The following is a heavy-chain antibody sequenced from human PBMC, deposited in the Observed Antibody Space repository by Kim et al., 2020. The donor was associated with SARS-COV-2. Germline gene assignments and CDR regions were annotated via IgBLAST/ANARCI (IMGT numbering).Heavy chain of an antibody. CDR2: ISYDGSIQ. CDR3: AKGPIGVVSGGKMWLDP. CDR1: GLTFRNYG. J-gene: IGHJ5*02. V-gene: IGHV3-30*18. D-gene: IGHD2-2*01. Sequence: GLTFRNYGMHWVRQAPGKGLEWVADISYDGSIQYYGDSVEGRFTISRDNSKNTLYLQMNSLRVEDTAVYYCAKGPIGVVSGGKMWLDPWGQGTLVTVSS.